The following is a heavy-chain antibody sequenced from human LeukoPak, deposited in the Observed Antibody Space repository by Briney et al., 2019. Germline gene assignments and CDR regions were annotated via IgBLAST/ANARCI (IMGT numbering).Heavy chain of an antibody. CDR3: ARDRTVRSSSGVR. V-gene: IGHV4-30-2*01. D-gene: IGHD6-6*01. CDR2: IYHSGST. Sequence: PSETLSLTCTVSGGSISSGDYHWSWIRQPPGKGLEWIGYIYHSGSTYYNPSLKSRVTISVDRSKNQFSLKLSSVTAADTAVYYCARDRTVRSSSGVRWGRGTLVTVSS. CDR1: GGSISSGDYH. J-gene: IGHJ2*01.